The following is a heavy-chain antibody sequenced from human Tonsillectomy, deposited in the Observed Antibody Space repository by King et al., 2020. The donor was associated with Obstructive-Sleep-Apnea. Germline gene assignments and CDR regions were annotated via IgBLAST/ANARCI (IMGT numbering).Heavy chain of an antibody. CDR2: ISDSGGRT. CDR1: GFTFRMYA. V-gene: IGHV3-23*04. CDR3: AKVWGEYEGVDY. J-gene: IGHJ4*02. Sequence: VQLVESGGGLVQPGGSLRLSCAASGFTFRMYAMSWVRQAPGEGLEWVSSISDSGGRTYYAESEKGRFTISRDNSKNTLYLQMNSLRAEDTAVYYCAKVWGEYEGVDYWGQGTLVTVSS. D-gene: IGHD3-16*01.